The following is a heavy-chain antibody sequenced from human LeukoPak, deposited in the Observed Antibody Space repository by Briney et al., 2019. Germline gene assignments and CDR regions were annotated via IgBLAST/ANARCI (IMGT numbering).Heavy chain of an antibody. CDR1: GFTFSASA. Sequence: GGSLRLSCAASGFTFSASAVHWVRRASGKGLKWVGHIRSKADTYATSYAASVKGRFTISRDDSKNTAFLQLNSLETEDTAVYYCTREYSSGWPFDFWGQGALVTVSS. D-gene: IGHD6-19*01. J-gene: IGHJ4*02. V-gene: IGHV3-73*01. CDR3: TREYSSGWPFDF. CDR2: IRSKADTYAT.